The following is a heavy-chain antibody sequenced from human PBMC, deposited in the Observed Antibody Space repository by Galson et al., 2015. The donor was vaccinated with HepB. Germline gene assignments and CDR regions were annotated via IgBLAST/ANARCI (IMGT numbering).Heavy chain of an antibody. J-gene: IGHJ4*02. CDR3: TTGDINTRTRITIFGVVISDFDY. Sequence: SLRLSCAASGFTFSNAWMSWVRQAPGKGLEWVGRIKSKTDGGTTDYAAPVKGRFTISRDDSKNTLYLQMNSLKTEDTAVYYCTTGDINTRTRITIFGVVISDFDYWGQGTLVTVSS. D-gene: IGHD3-3*01. V-gene: IGHV3-15*01. CDR1: GFTFSNAW. CDR2: IKSKTDGGTT.